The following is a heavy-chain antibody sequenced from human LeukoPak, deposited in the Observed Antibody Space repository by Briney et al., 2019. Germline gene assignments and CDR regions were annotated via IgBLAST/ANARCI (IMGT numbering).Heavy chain of an antibody. CDR3: ARPASSQYYYYGMDV. J-gene: IGHJ6*02. CDR2: IYPGDSDT. V-gene: IGHV5-51*01. CDR1: RYSFTSYW. D-gene: IGHD6-6*01. Sequence: GESLKISCKGSRYSFTSYWIGWARQMPGKGLEWMGIIYPGDSDTRYSPSFQGQVTISADKSISTAYLQWSSLKASDTAMYYCARPASSQYYYYGMDVWGQGTTVTVSS.